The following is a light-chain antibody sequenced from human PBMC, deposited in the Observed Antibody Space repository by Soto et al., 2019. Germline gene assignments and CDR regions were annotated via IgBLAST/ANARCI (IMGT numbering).Light chain of an antibody. CDR2: EVS. CDR1: SSDVGSDNL. Sequence: QSALTQPASVSGSPGQSITISCTGTSSDVGSDNLVSWYQQHPGKAPKFIIYEVSQRPAGVSYRFSGSKSGNTAYLTLSGLQAEDEADYYCCSYAGSITYVFGTGTKVTVL. V-gene: IGLV2-23*02. J-gene: IGLJ1*01. CDR3: CSYAGSITYV.